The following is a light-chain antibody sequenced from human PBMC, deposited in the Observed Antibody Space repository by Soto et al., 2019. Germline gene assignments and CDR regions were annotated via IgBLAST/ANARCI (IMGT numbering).Light chain of an antibody. Sequence: ETVKTQSPATLSVSPGERATLSCRASQSVDTNLAWYQQKPGQAPRLLIYGASTRATDIPARFSGSGSGTEFTLTISSLQSEAFAVYYCQQYNNWPPYTFAQGTKLEIK. J-gene: IGKJ2*01. CDR3: QQYNNWPPYT. CDR1: QSVDTN. V-gene: IGKV3-15*01. CDR2: GAS.